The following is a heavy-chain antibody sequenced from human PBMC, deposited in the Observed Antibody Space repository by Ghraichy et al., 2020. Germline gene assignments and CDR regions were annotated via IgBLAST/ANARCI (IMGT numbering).Heavy chain of an antibody. CDR3: VREGCSSTRCYTAVDY. V-gene: IGHV4-39*07. CDR1: GGSINTDNYY. D-gene: IGHD2-2*02. J-gene: IGHJ4*02. CDR2: IYYSGRT. Sequence: SETLSLTCTVSGGSINTDNYYWGWVRQPPGKGLEWIGSIYYSGRTYYNPSLKSRVSMSVDTSKSQFSLRLSSVTAADTAVYFCVREGCSSTRCYTAVDYWGRGTLVTVSS.